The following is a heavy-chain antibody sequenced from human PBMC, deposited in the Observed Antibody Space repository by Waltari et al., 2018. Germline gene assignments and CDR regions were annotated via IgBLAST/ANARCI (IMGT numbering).Heavy chain of an antibody. CDR1: GYTFTDYH. Sequence: QEQLVQSGSEVKKPGASVRVSCQASGYTFTDYHLHWFRQTPGQGFEWMGWFNPKNGESNAAEKFLGRVTMTRDTSINTVYLDLSGLRSDDTAVFFCARDPGPIVGAPDLWGQGTLVTVSS. D-gene: IGHD1-26*01. CDR3: ARDPGPIVGAPDL. V-gene: IGHV1-2*02. J-gene: IGHJ5*02. CDR2: FNPKNGES.